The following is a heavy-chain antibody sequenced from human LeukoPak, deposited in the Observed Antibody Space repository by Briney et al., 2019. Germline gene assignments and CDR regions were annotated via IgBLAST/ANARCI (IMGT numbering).Heavy chain of an antibody. D-gene: IGHD3-3*01. CDR1: GFTFSSYS. V-gene: IGHV3-48*04. Sequence: GGSLRLSCAASGFTFSSYSMNWVRQAPGKGLEWVSYISSSSSTIYYADSVKDRFTISRDNAKNSLYLQMNSLRAEDTAVYYCASLLDYDFWSGWAKDAFDIWGQGTMVTVSS. CDR3: ASLLDYDFWSGWAKDAFDI. J-gene: IGHJ3*02. CDR2: ISSSSSTI.